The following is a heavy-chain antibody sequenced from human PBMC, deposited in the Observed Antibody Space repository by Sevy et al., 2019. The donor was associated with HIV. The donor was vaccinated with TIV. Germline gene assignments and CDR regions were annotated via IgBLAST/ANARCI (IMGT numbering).Heavy chain of an antibody. CDR2: ISHRGST. CDR3: ARGGIMATTEYGMDV. V-gene: IGHV4-34*01. J-gene: IGHJ6*02. D-gene: IGHD1-1*01. Sequence: SETLSLTCAVSGGSSSGYYWAWIRQSPGKGLEWIGEISHRGSTKYNPSLKSRVSISVDTSKDQISLRLTFLTAADTAVYYWARGGIMATTEYGMDVWGQGTTVTVSS. CDR1: GGSSSGYY.